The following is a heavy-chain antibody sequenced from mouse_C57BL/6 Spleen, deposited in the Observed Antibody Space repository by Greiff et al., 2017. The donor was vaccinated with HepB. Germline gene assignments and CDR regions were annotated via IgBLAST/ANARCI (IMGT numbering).Heavy chain of an antibody. Sequence: QVQLKQPGAELVKPGASVKLSCKASGYTFTSYWMHWVKQRPGRGLEWIGRIDPNSGGTKYNEKFKSKATLTVDKPSSTAYMQLSSLTSEDSAVYYCASLDSSGYPYWGQGTLVTVSA. CDR2: IDPNSGGT. V-gene: IGHV1-72*01. CDR3: ASLDSSGYPY. J-gene: IGHJ3*01. CDR1: GYTFTSYW. D-gene: IGHD3-2*02.